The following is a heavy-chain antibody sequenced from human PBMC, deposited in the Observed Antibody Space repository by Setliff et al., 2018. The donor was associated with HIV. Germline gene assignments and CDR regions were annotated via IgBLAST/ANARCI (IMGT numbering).Heavy chain of an antibody. CDR1: GGSISSYY. Sequence: PSETLSLTCTVSGGSISSYYWSWIRQPPGKGLEWIGYIYTSGITDYTPSLKSRVTISGDTSKNQFSLKLSSVTAADTAVYYCARDRRGYYYGSGSCYMDVWGTGTTVTVSS. J-gene: IGHJ6*03. D-gene: IGHD3-10*01. CDR3: ARDRRGYYYGSGSCYMDV. CDR2: IYTSGIT. V-gene: IGHV4-4*08.